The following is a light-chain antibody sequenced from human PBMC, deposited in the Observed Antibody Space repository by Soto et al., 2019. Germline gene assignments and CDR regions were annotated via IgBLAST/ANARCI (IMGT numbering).Light chain of an antibody. V-gene: IGKV3-15*01. CDR1: QSINND. J-gene: IGKJ5*01. Sequence: EVVMAQSPASLSVSPRERATLSCRASQSINNDLAWYQHKPGQAPRLLIYGASTRAIGVPATFSGSGSGTEFTLTIDSLQSDDFAVYYCQQHDNWPPITFGQGTRLEIK. CDR2: GAS. CDR3: QQHDNWPPIT.